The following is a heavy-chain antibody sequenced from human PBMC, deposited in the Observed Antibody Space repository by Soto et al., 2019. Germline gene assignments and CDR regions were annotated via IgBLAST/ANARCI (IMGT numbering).Heavy chain of an antibody. CDR2: IIPIFGTA. CDR1: GGTFSSYA. Sequence: QVQLVQSGAEVKKPGSSVKVSCKASGGTFSSYAISWVRQAPGQGREWMGGIIPIFGTANYAQKFQGRVTITEDESTSTAYMELSSLRSEDTAVYYCARGGPMTTGRNNWFDPWGQGTLVTVSS. V-gene: IGHV1-69*01. J-gene: IGHJ5*02. CDR3: ARGGPMTTGRNNWFDP. D-gene: IGHD4-4*01.